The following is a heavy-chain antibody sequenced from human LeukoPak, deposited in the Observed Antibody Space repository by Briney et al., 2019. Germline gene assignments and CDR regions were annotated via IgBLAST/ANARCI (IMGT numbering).Heavy chain of an antibody. Sequence: PGESLKISCKGSGYSFTSYWIGWVRQMPGKGLEWMGIIYPGDSDTRYSPSFQGQVTISADKSISTAYLQWSSLKASDTAMYYCARLRVVAGSTQYYFDYWGQGTLVTVSS. CDR1: GYSFTSYW. J-gene: IGHJ4*02. CDR3: ARLRVVAGSTQYYFDY. D-gene: IGHD3-22*01. CDR2: IYPGDSDT. V-gene: IGHV5-51*01.